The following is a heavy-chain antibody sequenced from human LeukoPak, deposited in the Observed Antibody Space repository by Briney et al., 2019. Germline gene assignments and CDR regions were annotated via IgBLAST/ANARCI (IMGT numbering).Heavy chain of an antibody. V-gene: IGHV3-30*02. D-gene: IGHD3-9*01. CDR2: IRYDGSNK. J-gene: IGHJ4*02. CDR3: AAQYYDILTGYFFRDY. Sequence: GGSLRLSCAASGFTFSSYGMHWVRQAPGKGLEWVAFIRYDGSNKYYADSVKGRFTISRDNSKNTLYLQMNSLRAEDTAVYYCAAQYYDILTGYFFRDYWGQGTLVTVSS. CDR1: GFTFSSYG.